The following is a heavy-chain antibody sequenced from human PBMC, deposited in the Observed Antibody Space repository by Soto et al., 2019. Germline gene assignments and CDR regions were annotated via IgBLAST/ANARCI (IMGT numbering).Heavy chain of an antibody. CDR3: ARDLAYWGGDCFKDVFDI. Sequence: ASLKVSFKASGYTFTNFGISRDRQPPRQRPEWMGWISGYKGNTYYAQKLQGRVTMTTDTSTSTGYMELRSLRSDDTAVYYCARDLAYWGGDCFKDVFDIWGQGTMVTVSS. V-gene: IGHV1-18*01. CDR2: ISGYKGNT. J-gene: IGHJ3*02. D-gene: IGHD2-21*01. CDR1: GYTFTNFG.